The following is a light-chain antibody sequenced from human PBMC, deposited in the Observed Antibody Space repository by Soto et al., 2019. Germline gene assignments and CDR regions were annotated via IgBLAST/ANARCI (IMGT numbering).Light chain of an antibody. J-gene: IGLJ1*01. CDR2: EGS. Sequence: QSALTQPASGSGSPGQSITITISCTGSSSDVGSYNLVSWYQKNPGKAPKLMIYEGSKRPSGVSNRFSGSKSGNTASLTISGLQAEDEADYYCCSYAGSYVFGTGTKLTVL. CDR1: SSDVGSYNL. CDR3: CSYAGSYV. V-gene: IGLV2-23*01.